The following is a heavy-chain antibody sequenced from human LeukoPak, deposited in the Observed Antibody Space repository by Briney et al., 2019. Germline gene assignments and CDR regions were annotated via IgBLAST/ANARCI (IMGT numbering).Heavy chain of an antibody. CDR2: ISSSGSTI. V-gene: IGHV3-48*03. CDR1: GFTFSSYA. Sequence: PGGSLRLSCAASGFTFSSYAMSWVRQAPGKGLEWVSYISSSGSTIYYADSVKGRFTISRDNAKNSLYLQMNSLRAEDTAVYYCARGDFDWLFSPADAFDIWGQGTMVTVSS. CDR3: ARGDFDWLFSPADAFDI. J-gene: IGHJ3*02. D-gene: IGHD3-9*01.